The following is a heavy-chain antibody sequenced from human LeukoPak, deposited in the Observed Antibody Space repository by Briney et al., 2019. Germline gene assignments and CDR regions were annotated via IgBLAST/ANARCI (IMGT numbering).Heavy chain of an antibody. CDR1: GFTFSSYG. D-gene: IGHD1-26*01. CDR3: AKDLSGSYGYYYYGMDV. Sequence: GGSLSLSCAASGFTFSSYGMHWVRQAPGKGLEWVAVISYDGSNKYYADSVKGRFTISRDNSKNTLYLQMNSLRAEDTAVYYCAKDLSGSYGYYYYGMDVWGQGTTVTVSS. J-gene: IGHJ6*02. V-gene: IGHV3-30*18. CDR2: ISYDGSNK.